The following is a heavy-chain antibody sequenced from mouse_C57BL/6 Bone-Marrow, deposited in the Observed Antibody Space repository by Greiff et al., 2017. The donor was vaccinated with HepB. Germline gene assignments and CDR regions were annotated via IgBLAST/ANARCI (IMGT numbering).Heavy chain of an antibody. CDR1: GYSFTDYN. CDR3: AMIYDGYYEVYYFDY. V-gene: IGHV1-39*01. CDR2: INPNYGTT. J-gene: IGHJ2*01. Sequence: VHVKQSGPELVKPGASVKISCKASGYSFTDYNMNWVKQSNGKSLEWIGVINPNYGTTSYNQKFKGKATLTVDQSSSTAYMQLNSLTSEDSAVYYCAMIYDGYYEVYYFDYWGQGTTLTVSS. D-gene: IGHD2-3*01.